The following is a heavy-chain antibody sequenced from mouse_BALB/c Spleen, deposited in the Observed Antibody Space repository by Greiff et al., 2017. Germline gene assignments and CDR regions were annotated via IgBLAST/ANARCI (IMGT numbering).Heavy chain of an antibody. Sequence: QVQLQQSGAELARPGASVKLSCKASGYTFTSYWMQWVKQRPGQGLEWIGAIYPGDGDTRYTQKFKGKATLTADKSSSTAYMQLSSLASEDSAVYYCAKDDGYNYFDYWGQGTTLTVSS. CDR1: GYTFTSYW. CDR2: IYPGDGDT. CDR3: AKDDGYNYFDY. D-gene: IGHD2-3*01. J-gene: IGHJ2*01. V-gene: IGHV1-87*01.